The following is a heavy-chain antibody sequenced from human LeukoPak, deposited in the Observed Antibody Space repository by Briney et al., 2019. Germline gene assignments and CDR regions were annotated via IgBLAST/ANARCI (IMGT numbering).Heavy chain of an antibody. V-gene: IGHV3-23*01. J-gene: IGHJ4*02. CDR1: GFTFRSHA. Sequence: GGSLRLSCVGSGFTFRSHAMSWVRQAPGKGLEFVSGIYENGGTTYYADSVKGRFSIPRDNSKNTLYLQMDSLRGEDTAVYYCAKDFRIGYSAHFDYWGQGALVTVSS. CDR2: IYENGGTT. D-gene: IGHD2-21*01. CDR3: AKDFRIGYSAHFDY.